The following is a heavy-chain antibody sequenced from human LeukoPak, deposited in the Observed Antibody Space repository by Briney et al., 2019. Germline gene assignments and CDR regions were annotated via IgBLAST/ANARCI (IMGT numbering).Heavy chain of an antibody. V-gene: IGHV3-30*18. J-gene: IGHJ4*02. Sequence: QTGGSLRLSCAASGFTFSNYGMHWVRQDPGKGLEWVAVIAHDGSVAYYADWVKGRFTISRDNSKNTLYLQMNSLRAEDTALYYCAKDGWVTTTTREDYLGQGTLVTVSS. D-gene: IGHD4-17*01. CDR1: GFTFSNYG. CDR3: AKDGWVTTTTREDY. CDR2: IAHDGSVA.